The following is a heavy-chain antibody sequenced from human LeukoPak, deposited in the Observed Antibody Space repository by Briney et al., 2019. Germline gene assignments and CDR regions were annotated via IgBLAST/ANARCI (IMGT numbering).Heavy chain of an antibody. Sequence: GGSLRLSCAASGFTFSVSWMSWVRQAPGKGLEWVANIKYDGSEKYYVDSVKGRFTISRDNAKNSLYLQMNSLRAEDTAVYYCARGGTTFEHWGQGTLVTVSS. CDR3: ARGGTTFEH. V-gene: IGHV3-7*01. J-gene: IGHJ4*02. D-gene: IGHD1-1*01. CDR2: IKYDGSEK. CDR1: GFTFSVSW.